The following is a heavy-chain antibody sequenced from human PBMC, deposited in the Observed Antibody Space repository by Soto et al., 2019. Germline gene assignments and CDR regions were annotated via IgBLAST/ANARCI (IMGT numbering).Heavy chain of an antibody. D-gene: IGHD3-22*01. CDR3: ARHGRLLGSSGSYGMDV. J-gene: IGHJ6*02. CDR1: GGSFSGYY. V-gene: IGHV4-34*01. CDR2: INHSGST. Sequence: SETLSLTCAVYGGSFSGYYWSWIRQPPWKGLEWIGEINHSGSTNYNPSLKSRVTISVDTSKNQFSLKLSSVTAADTAVYYCARHGRLLGSSGSYGMDVWGQGTTVTVSS.